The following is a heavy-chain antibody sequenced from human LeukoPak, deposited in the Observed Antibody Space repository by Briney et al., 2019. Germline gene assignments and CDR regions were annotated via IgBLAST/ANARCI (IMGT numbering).Heavy chain of an antibody. D-gene: IGHD3-22*01. V-gene: IGHV3-23*01. CDR3: AKVSRDSSGYYYRGYYFDY. J-gene: IGHJ4*02. CDR1: GFTFSSYA. Sequence: GGSLRLSCAASGFTFSSYAMSWVRQAPGKGLEWVSAISGSGGSTYYADSVKGRFTISRDNSKNTLHLQMNSLRAEDTAVYYCAKVSRDSSGYYYRGYYFDYWGQGTLVTVSS. CDR2: ISGSGGST.